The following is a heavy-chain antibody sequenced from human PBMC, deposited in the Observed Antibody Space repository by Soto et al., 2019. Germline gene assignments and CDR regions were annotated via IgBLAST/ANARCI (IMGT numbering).Heavy chain of an antibody. CDR2: ISYDGSNK. J-gene: IGHJ4*02. Sequence: TGGSLRLSCAASGFTFSSYAMHWVRQAPGKGLEWVAVISYDGSNKYYADSVKGRFTISRDNSKNTLYLQMNSLRAEDTAVYYCASELAYCGGDCYPWGQGTLVTVSS. D-gene: IGHD2-21*02. CDR1: GFTFSSYA. V-gene: IGHV3-30-3*01. CDR3: ASELAYCGGDCYP.